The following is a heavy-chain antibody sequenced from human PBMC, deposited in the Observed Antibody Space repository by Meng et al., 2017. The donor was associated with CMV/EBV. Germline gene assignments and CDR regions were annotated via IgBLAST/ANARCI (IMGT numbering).Heavy chain of an antibody. CDR3: AKDLGGHRGYYYDSSGPFPGDY. J-gene: IGHJ4*02. CDR2: IRYDGSNK. V-gene: IGHV3-30*02. D-gene: IGHD3-22*01. CDR1: GFTFSSYG. Sequence: GGSLRLSCAASGFTFSSYGMHWVRQAPGKGLEWVAFIRYDGSNKYYADSVKGRFTISRDNSKNTLYLQMNSLRAEDTAVYYCAKDLGGHRGYYYDSSGPFPGDYWGQGTLVTVSS.